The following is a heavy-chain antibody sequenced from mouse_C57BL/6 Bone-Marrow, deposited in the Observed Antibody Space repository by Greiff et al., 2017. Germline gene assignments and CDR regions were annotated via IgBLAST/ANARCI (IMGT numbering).Heavy chain of an antibody. Sequence: QVQLQQPGAELVKPGASVKLSCKASGYTFTSYWMQWVKQRPGQGLEWIGEIDPSDSYTNYNQKFKGKATLTVNTSSSTAYMQLSSLTSEDSAVYYCARDYGSSFDYWGQGTTLTVSS. CDR3: ARDYGSSFDY. CDR2: IDPSDSYT. V-gene: IGHV1-50*01. D-gene: IGHD1-1*01. J-gene: IGHJ2*01. CDR1: GYTFTSYW.